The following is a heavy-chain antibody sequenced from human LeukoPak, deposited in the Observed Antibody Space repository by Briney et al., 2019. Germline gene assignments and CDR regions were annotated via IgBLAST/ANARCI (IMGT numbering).Heavy chain of an antibody. CDR2: ISGSGGST. V-gene: IGHV3-23*01. CDR1: GFTFSTYA. CDR3: ARDYSNSRYFDY. Sequence: GGSLRLSCAASGFTFSTYAMSWVHQAAGKGLEWVSGISGSGGSTYYADSAKGRFTISRDNAENTLYLQMNSLRAEDTAVYYCARDYSNSRYFDYWGQGTLVTVSS. D-gene: IGHD6-6*01. J-gene: IGHJ4*02.